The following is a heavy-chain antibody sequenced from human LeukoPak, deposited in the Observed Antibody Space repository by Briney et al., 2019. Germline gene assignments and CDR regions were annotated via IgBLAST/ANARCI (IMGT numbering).Heavy chain of an antibody. Sequence: QSGGSLRLSCAASGFTFISYAIHWVRQAPGKGLEWVAVISFHGTDSFYADSVKGRFTISRDNSKNTLYLQMNSLRAEDTAVYYCAKDNQQLVLYIDYWGQGTLVTVSS. J-gene: IGHJ4*02. CDR3: AKDNQQLVLYIDY. V-gene: IGHV3-30*04. CDR2: ISFHGTDS. CDR1: GFTFISYA. D-gene: IGHD6-13*01.